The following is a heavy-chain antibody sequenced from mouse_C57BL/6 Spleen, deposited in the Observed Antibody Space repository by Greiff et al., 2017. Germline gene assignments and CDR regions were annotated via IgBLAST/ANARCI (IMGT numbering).Heavy chain of an antibody. CDR2: ISSGSSTI. D-gene: IGHD4-1*01. Sequence: EVQGVESGGGLVKPGGSLKLSCAASGFTFSDYGMHWVRQAPEKGLEWVAYISSGSSTIYYADTVKGRFTISRDNAKNTLFLQMTSLRAEDTAMYYCARTNWDVGGYFDYWGQGTTHTVSS. J-gene: IGHJ2*01. CDR1: GFTFSDYG. V-gene: IGHV5-17*01. CDR3: ARTNWDVGGYFDY.